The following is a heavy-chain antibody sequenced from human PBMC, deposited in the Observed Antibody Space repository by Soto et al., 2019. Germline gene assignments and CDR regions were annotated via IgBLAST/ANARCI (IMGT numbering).Heavy chain of an antibody. J-gene: IGHJ5*02. CDR2: IIPFLGRT. CDR3: ARTTGRPNSNWFDP. V-gene: IGHV1-69*02. CDR1: GGTLSSYS. D-gene: IGHD1-1*01. Sequence: QLHLVQSGAEVRKPGSSVKVSCKASGGTLSSYSVSWVRQAPGQGLEWMGRIIPFLGRTNYAQNFQGRVTITADMSTITAYMELSSLRSDYTAIYYCARTTGRPNSNWFDPWGQGTLVIVSS.